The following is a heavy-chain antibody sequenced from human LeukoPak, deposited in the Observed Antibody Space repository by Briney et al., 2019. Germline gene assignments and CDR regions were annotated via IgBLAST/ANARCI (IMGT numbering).Heavy chain of an antibody. V-gene: IGHV3-30*04. CDR2: ISYDGNNK. CDR1: GFTFNSNA. J-gene: IGHJ6*03. Sequence: PGGSLRLSCAASGFTFNSNAMHWVRQAPGKGLEWVAVISYDGNNKYYADSVKGRFTISRDNAKKSLYLQMNSLRAEDTAVYYCARYPVAGTWDYYDYYMDVWGKGTTVTISS. CDR3: ARYPVAGTWDYYDYYMDV. D-gene: IGHD6-19*01.